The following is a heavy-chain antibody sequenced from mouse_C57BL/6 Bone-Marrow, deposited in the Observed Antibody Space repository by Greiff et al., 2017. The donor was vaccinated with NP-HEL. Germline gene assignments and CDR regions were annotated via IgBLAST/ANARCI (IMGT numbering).Heavy chain of an antibody. CDR3: TTSDYSNYWYFDV. CDR1: GFNIKDDY. J-gene: IGHJ1*03. V-gene: IGHV14-4*01. Sequence: EVQLQQSGAELVRPGASVKLSCTASGFNIKDDYMHWVKQRPEQGLEWIGWIDPENGDTEYASKFQGKATITADTSSNTAYLQLSSLTSEDTAVYYCTTSDYSNYWYFDVWGTGTTVTVSS. D-gene: IGHD2-5*01. CDR2: IDPENGDT.